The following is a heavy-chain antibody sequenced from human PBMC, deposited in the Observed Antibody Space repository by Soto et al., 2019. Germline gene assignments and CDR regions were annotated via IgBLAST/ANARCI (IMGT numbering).Heavy chain of an antibody. CDR2: IKQDGGEK. CDR3: ARTKANKWFDP. V-gene: IGHV3-7*03. D-gene: IGHD1-26*01. J-gene: IGHJ5*02. Sequence: PAGSLRLSCAASGFTFINYWISWVRQAPGKGLEWVANIKQDGGEKYYVDSVKGRFTISRDNAKNSLYLQMNSLRAEDTAVYYCARTKANKWFDPWGQGTLVTVSS. CDR1: GFTFINYW.